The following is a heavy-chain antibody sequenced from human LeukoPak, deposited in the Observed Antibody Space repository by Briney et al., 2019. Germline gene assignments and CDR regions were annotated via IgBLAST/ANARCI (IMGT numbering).Heavy chain of an antibody. D-gene: IGHD6-19*01. CDR1: SGSISSGSYF. J-gene: IGHJ4*02. Sequence: PSETLSLTCTVSSGSISSGSYFWGWIRQPPGKGLEWIGNLFSNGRTYYNPSFRSRVNISLDTSKKNFSLNLTSVAAADTAVHYCATSQWLNPSYWGQGTLVTVSS. V-gene: IGHV4-39*02. CDR3: ATSQWLNPSY. CDR2: LFSNGRT.